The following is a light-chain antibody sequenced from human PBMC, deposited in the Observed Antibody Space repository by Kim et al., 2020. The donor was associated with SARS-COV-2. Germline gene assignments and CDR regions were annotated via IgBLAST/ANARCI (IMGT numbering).Light chain of an antibody. CDR1: QTITKS. Sequence: DIQMTQSPSSLSASVRDRVTITCRASQTITKSLNWYQQKPGKAPQLLISAASNLQSGVPSRFSGSGSGTDFTLTISTLQPEDFATYCCQQSYSVPFTFGPGTRVDIK. V-gene: IGKV1-39*01. CDR3: QQSYSVPFT. J-gene: IGKJ3*01. CDR2: AAS.